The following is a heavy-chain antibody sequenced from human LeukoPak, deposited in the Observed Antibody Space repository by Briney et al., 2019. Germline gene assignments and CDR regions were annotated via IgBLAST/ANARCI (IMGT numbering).Heavy chain of an antibody. CDR3: ARDRFPKGAGGYFDL. V-gene: IGHV3-13*04. J-gene: IGHJ2*01. CDR1: GFTFSSCD. D-gene: IGHD2/OR15-2a*01. Sequence: PGGSLRLSCAASGFTFSSCDMHWVRQVTGRGLEWVSAIGIAGDTYYLASVKGRFTISRENAKNSLYLQMNSLRAGDTAVYYCARDRFPKGAGGYFDLGGGGPLLSVSS. CDR2: IGIAGDT.